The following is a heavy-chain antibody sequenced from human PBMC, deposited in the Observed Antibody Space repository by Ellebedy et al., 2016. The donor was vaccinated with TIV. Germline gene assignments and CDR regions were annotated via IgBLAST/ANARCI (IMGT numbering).Heavy chain of an antibody. CDR2: ITGSGDST. J-gene: IGHJ4*02. CDR3: AKERRVHGSALLYYFDY. V-gene: IGHV3-23*01. CDR1: GFTFSSYA. D-gene: IGHD6-19*01. Sequence: PGGSLRLSCAASGFTFSSYAMSWVRQAPGKGLEWVSAITGSGDSTYYADSVKGRFTISRDNSKNTLYLQMNRLRAEDTAVYYCAKERRVHGSALLYYFDYWGQGTLVTVSS.